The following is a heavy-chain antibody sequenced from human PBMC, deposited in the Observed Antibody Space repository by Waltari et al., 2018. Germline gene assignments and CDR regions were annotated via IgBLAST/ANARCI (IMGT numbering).Heavy chain of an antibody. V-gene: IGHV1-24*01. CDR3: ATGRSVVYAPTLDY. D-gene: IGHD2-8*02. CDR2: VDPEDGET. Sequence: QVQLVQSGAEVKKPGASVKVSCKVSGYTLTELSMHWVRQAPGKGLEWMGGVDPEDGETIDEQKFQGRVTMTEDTSTDTAYMELSSLRSEDTAVYYCATGRSVVYAPTLDYWGQGTLVTVSS. J-gene: IGHJ4*02. CDR1: GYTLTELS.